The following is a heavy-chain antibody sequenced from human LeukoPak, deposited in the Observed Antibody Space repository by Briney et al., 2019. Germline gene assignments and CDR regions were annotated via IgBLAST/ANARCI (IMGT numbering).Heavy chain of an antibody. J-gene: IGHJ4*02. D-gene: IGHD5-24*01. Sequence: SETLSLTCSVSGDSISSYYWSWIRQPAGKGLEWIGRVYTSGSTNYNPSLKSRLTMSIDTSKNQFSLKLSSVTAADTAVYYCARVRGYNPYYCDYWGQGTLVTVSS. CDR3: ARVRGYNPYYCDY. V-gene: IGHV4-4*07. CDR2: VYTSGST. CDR1: GDSISSYY.